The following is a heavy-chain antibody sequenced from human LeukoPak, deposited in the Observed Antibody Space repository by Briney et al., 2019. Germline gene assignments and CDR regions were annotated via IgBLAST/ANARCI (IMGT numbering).Heavy chain of an antibody. CDR2: IRYDGSNK. Sequence: GGSLRLSCAASGFTFSSYGMHWVRQAPGKGLEWVAFIRYDGSNKYYADSVKGRFTISRDNSKNTLYLQMNSLRAEDTAVYYCAKVLTPFSAGIVGADDYWGQGTLVTVSS. J-gene: IGHJ4*02. CDR3: AKVLTPFSAGIVGADDY. D-gene: IGHD1-26*01. CDR1: GFTFSSYG. V-gene: IGHV3-30*02.